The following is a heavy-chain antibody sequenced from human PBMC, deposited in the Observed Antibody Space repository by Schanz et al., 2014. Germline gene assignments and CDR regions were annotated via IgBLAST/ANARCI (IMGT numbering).Heavy chain of an antibody. J-gene: IGHJ4*02. CDR2: ISSDGFNK. CDR1: RFTFSTYA. V-gene: IGHV3-30*04. CDR3: AKYRYSVFDFDY. D-gene: IGHD3-16*02. Sequence: QVQLVESGGGVVQPGGSLRLSCAASRFTFSTYAMHWVRQAPGKGLGWLAVISSDGFNKFYADSVKGRFTISRDNSKNTLYLQMNSLRTEDTAIYYCAKYRYSVFDFDYWGQGTLVTVSS.